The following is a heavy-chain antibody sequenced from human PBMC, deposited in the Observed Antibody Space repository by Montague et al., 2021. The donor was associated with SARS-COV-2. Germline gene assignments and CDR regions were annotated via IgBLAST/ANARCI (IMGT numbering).Heavy chain of an antibody. D-gene: IGHD6-19*01. CDR3: ARGESTGWYNYFDY. V-gene: IGHV3-66*02. CDR2: IYSDCNT. Sequence: SLRLSCAASGFTVSYNFMTWVRQAPGRGLEWVSIIYSDCNTYYTDSVRGRFTISRDYSKNTLFLQMNSLRLEDTAVYYCARGESTGWYNYFDYWGQGTLVTVSS. J-gene: IGHJ4*02. CDR1: GFTVSYNF.